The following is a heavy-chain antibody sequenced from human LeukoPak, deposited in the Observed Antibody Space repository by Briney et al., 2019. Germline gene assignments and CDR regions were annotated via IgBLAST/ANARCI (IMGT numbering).Heavy chain of an antibody. V-gene: IGHV3-20*04. CDR3: AGDLVVAGAGFGY. Sequence: GSLRLSCAASGFTFDDYGMSWVRQAPGKGLEWVSGINWKGGSTGYADSVKGRLTISRYNAKNSLYLQMNSLRAEDTALYYCAGDLVVAGAGFGYWGQGTLVTVSS. CDR2: INWKGGST. J-gene: IGHJ4*02. D-gene: IGHD6-19*01. CDR1: GFTFDDYG.